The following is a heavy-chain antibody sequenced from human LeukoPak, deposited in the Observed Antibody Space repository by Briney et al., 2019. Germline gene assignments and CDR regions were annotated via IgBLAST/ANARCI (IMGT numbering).Heavy chain of an antibody. V-gene: IGHV4-39*07. J-gene: IGHJ4*02. CDR1: GASISSSTYY. CDR2: NT. D-gene: IGHD3-3*01. Sequence: SETLSLTCTVSGASISSSTYYWGWIRQPPGKGLEWIGSNTYYNPSLKSRVTISLDTSKNQFSLKLSSVTAADTAVYYCARAPQGSFWSGYYFDYWGQGTLVTVSS. CDR3: ARAPQGSFWSGYYFDY.